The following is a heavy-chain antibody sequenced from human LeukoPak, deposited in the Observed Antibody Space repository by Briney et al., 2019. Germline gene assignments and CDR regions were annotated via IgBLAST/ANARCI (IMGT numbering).Heavy chain of an antibody. V-gene: IGHV3-74*01. CDR3: AKDHYWSIDY. Sequence: SGGSLRLSCAASGFDFSSNWMHWVRHAPGHGLVWVSRIKGDGISTNYADSVKGRFTISRDIAKNTLYLQMNSLRAEDTGVYYCAKDHYWSIDYWGRGTLVTVSS. J-gene: IGHJ4*02. CDR1: GFDFSSNW. D-gene: IGHD3-3*01. CDR2: IKGDGIST.